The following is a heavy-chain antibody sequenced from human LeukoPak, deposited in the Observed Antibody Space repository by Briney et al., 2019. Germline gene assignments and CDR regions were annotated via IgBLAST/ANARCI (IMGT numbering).Heavy chain of an antibody. Sequence: ASVKVSCKASGYTFTSYYMHWVRQAPGQGLEWMGIINPSGGSTSYAQKFQGRVTMTTDTSTSTAYMELRSLRSDDTAVYYCARDWYSGSYYQDYWGQGTLVTVSS. CDR1: GYTFTSYY. CDR3: ARDWYSGSYYQDY. D-gene: IGHD1-26*01. CDR2: INPSGGST. J-gene: IGHJ4*02. V-gene: IGHV1-46*01.